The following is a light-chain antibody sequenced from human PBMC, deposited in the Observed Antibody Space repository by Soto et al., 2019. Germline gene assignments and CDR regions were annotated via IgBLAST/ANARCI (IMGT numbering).Light chain of an antibody. Sequence: DIQMTQSPSSLSESSGYRVTITFRASQGISTYLNWYQQKPGKAPKLLIYAASSLQSGVPSRFSGSGSETDFTLTISSLQPEDFATYSCQQSYNTTWTFGQGTKVDIK. J-gene: IGKJ1*01. CDR3: QQSYNTTWT. CDR1: QGISTY. V-gene: IGKV1-39*01. CDR2: AAS.